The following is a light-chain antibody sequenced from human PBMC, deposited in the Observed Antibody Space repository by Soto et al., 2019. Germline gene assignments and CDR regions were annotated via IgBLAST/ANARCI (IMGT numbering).Light chain of an antibody. V-gene: IGLV1-44*01. CDR3: KSDAGSNAYV. Sequence: QSVLNQPPSASGIPGQRVTISCSGSSSNIGSNTVNWYQQLPRTAPKLLIYDNNQRPSGVAYRFSGSKSGNTASLTVSVLQAADEADYFCKSDAGSNAYVFGSGTKVTVL. CDR2: DNN. J-gene: IGLJ1*01. CDR1: SSNIGSNT.